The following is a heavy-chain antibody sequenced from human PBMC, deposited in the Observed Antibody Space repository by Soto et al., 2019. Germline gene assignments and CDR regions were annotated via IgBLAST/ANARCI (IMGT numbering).Heavy chain of an antibody. CDR1: GGSFSGYY. Sequence: PSETLSLTCAVYGGSFSGYYWSWIRQPPGKGLEWIGEINHSGSTNYNPSLKSRVTISVDTSKNQFSLKLSSVTAADTAVYYCARGGRRQLWLSSYYYGMDVWGQGTTVT. J-gene: IGHJ6*02. V-gene: IGHV4-34*01. D-gene: IGHD5-18*01. CDR3: ARGGRRQLWLSSYYYGMDV. CDR2: INHSGST.